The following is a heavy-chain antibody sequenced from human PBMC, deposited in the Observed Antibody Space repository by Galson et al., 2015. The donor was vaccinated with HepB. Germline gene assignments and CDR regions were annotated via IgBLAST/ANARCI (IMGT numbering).Heavy chain of an antibody. CDR1: GFNFASST. Sequence: SVKVSCKASGFNFASSTVQWVRQARGQGLEWMGWINPNSGGTNYAQKFQGRVTMTRDTSISTAYMELSRLRSDDTAVYYCASDSSGRVVFDIWGQGTMVTVSS. CDR2: INPNSGGT. V-gene: IGHV1-2*02. CDR3: ASDSSGRVVFDI. J-gene: IGHJ3*02. D-gene: IGHD3-22*01.